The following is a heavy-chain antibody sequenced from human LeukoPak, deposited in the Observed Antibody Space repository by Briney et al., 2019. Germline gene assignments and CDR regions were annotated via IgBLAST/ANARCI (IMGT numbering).Heavy chain of an antibody. CDR3: ARDPLVGASRDAFDI. J-gene: IGHJ3*02. V-gene: IGHV4-31*03. Sequence: TSETLSLTCTVSGGSISSGGYYWSWLRQHPGKGVEWIGYIYYSGSTYYNPSLKSRVTISVDTSKNQFSLKLSSVTAADTAVYYCARDPLVGASRDAFDIWGQGTMVTVSS. CDR1: GGSISSGGYY. D-gene: IGHD1-26*01. CDR2: IYYSGST.